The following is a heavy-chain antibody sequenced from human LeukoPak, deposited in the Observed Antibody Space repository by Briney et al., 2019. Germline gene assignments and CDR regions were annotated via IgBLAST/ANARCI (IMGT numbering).Heavy chain of an antibody. CDR2: INHSGST. J-gene: IGHJ4*02. CDR3: ARELSGTEGRWLQPFDY. V-gene: IGHV4-34*01. Sequence: SETLSLTCAVYGGSFSGYYWSWIRQPPGKGLEWIGEINHSGSTNYNPSLKSRVTISVDTSKNQFSLKLSSVTAADTAVYYCARELSGTEGRWLQPFDYWGQGTLVTVSS. CDR1: GGSFSGYY. D-gene: IGHD5-24*01.